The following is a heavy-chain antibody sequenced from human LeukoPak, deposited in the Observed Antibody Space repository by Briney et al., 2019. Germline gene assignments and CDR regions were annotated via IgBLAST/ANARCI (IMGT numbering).Heavy chain of an antibody. CDR2: IYYSGST. Sequence: PSETLSLTCTVSGGSISSSSYYWSWIRQPPGKGLEWIGYIYYSGSTNYNPSLKSRVTISVDTSKNQFSLKLSSVTAADTAVYYCSVRRLLRGFDYWGQGTLVTVSS. CDR3: SVRRLLRGFDY. J-gene: IGHJ4*02. D-gene: IGHD3-10*02. V-gene: IGHV4-61*05. CDR1: GGSISSSSYY.